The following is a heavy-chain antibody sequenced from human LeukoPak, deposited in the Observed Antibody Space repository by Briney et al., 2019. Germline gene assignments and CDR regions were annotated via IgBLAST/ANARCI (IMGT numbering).Heavy chain of an antibody. J-gene: IGHJ4*02. V-gene: IGHV1-3*01. Sequence: ATVKVSCKASGYTFTNYAINWVRQAPGQRLEWMGWISAGNGNTKYSQKFQGRVTFTRDTSASTAYMELSSLRSDDTAVYYCARDREGSFDYWGQGTLVTVSS. CDR1: GYTFTNYA. CDR2: ISAGNGNT. CDR3: ARDREGSFDY.